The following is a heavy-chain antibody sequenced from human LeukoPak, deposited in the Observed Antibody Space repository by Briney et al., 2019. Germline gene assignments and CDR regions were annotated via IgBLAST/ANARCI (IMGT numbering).Heavy chain of an antibody. J-gene: IGHJ6*02. V-gene: IGHV3-66*01. CDR3: ATGSLGDYYYGMDV. D-gene: IGHD6-13*01. Sequence: AGGSLRLSCAAFGFTVRSNYMSWVRQAPGKGLEWVSVIHSGGTTFYADSVKGRITISRDDSKNTLYLQMNSLRAEDTAVYYCATGSLGDYYYGMDVWGQGTTVTVSS. CDR2: IHSGGTT. CDR1: GFTVRSNY.